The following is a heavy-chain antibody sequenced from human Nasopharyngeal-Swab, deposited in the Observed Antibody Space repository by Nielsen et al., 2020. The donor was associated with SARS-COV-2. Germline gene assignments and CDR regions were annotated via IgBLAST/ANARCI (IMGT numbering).Heavy chain of an antibody. D-gene: IGHD3-22*01. J-gene: IGHJ4*02. CDR3: AKVTDYYDSSGVEYYFDY. V-gene: IGHV3-9*01. CDR1: GFTFDDYA. Sequence: SLKISCAASGFTFDDYAMHWVRQAPGKGLEWVSGISWNSGSIGYADSVKGRFTISRDNAKNSLYLQMNSLRAEDTALYYCAKVTDYYDSSGVEYYFDYWGQGILVTVSS. CDR2: ISWNSGSI.